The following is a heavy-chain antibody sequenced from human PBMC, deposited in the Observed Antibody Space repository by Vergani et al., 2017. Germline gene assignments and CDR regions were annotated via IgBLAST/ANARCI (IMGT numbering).Heavy chain of an antibody. CDR2: IKQDGSEK. CDR3: ARDLVFGVIGWFDP. Sequence: EVQLVESGGGLVKPGGSLRLSCAASGFTFSSYSMNWVRQAPGKGLEWVANIKQDGSEKYYVDSVKGRFTVSRDNAKNSLYLQMNSLRAEDTAVYYCARDLVFGVIGWFDPWGQGTLVTVSS. J-gene: IGHJ5*02. D-gene: IGHD3-3*01. CDR1: GFTFSSYS. V-gene: IGHV3-7*01.